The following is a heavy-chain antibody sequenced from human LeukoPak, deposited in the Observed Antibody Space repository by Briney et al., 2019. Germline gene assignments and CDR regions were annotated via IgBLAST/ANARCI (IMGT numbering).Heavy chain of an antibody. V-gene: IGHV3-30-3*01. J-gene: IGHJ3*02. D-gene: IGHD6-19*01. Sequence: GGSLRLSCAASGFTFSSHTMHWVRQAPGKGLEWVAVESNDGDNTYYADSVKGRFTISRDNSKNTLYLQMNSLRVEDTAVYYCARGSLAVAGTRKRSDAFDIWGQGTMVTVSS. CDR1: GFTFSSHT. CDR2: ESNDGDNT. CDR3: ARGSLAVAGTRKRSDAFDI.